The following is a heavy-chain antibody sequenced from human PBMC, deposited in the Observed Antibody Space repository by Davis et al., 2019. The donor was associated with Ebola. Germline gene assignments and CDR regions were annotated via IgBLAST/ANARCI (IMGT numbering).Heavy chain of an antibody. CDR3: ARVYSSSWIFDY. V-gene: IGHV1-69*13. D-gene: IGHD6-13*01. Sequence: SGKVSCKASGGTFSSYAISWVRQAPGQGLEWMGGIIPIFGTANYAQKFQGRVTITADESTSTAYMELSSLRSEDTAVYYCARVYSSSWIFDYWGQGTLVTVSS. CDR1: GGTFSSYA. CDR2: IIPIFGTA. J-gene: IGHJ4*02.